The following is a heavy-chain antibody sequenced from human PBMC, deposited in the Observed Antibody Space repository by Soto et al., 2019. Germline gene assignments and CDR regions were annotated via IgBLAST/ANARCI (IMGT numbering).Heavy chain of an antibody. Sequence: EVQLLESGGGLVQPGGSLRVSCAASGFTFSTQTMTWVRQAPGKGLEWVSDISGSGATTTYADSVKGRFAISRDNSRNTLYLQMNSLRAEDTAVYYCAKGEYKWNSVSDYWGQGALVTVSS. J-gene: IGHJ4*02. CDR2: ISGSGATT. D-gene: IGHD1-7*01. CDR1: GFTFSTQT. V-gene: IGHV3-23*01. CDR3: AKGEYKWNSVSDY.